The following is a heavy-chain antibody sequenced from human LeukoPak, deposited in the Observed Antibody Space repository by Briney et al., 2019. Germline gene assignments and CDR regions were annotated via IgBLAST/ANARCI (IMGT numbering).Heavy chain of an antibody. CDR3: ARVTTGGYYNC. CDR2: FYTSGST. V-gene: IGHV4-61*02. D-gene: IGHD3-22*01. CDR1: GGSISSGSYY. Sequence: SQTLSLTCTVSGGSISSGSYYWSWIRQPAGKGLEWIGRFYTSGSTNYNPSLKSRVTISVDTSKNQFSLKLSSVTAADTAVYYCARVTTGGYYNCWGQGTLVTVSS. J-gene: IGHJ4*02.